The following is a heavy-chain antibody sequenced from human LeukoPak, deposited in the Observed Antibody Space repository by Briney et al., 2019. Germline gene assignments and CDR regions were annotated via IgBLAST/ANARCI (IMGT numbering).Heavy chain of an antibody. V-gene: IGHV4-39*01. CDR3: ARLTPYKRFLEWLSVDY. CDR2: IYYSGST. CDR1: GGSISSSSYY. J-gene: IGHJ4*02. Sequence: SETLSLTCTVSGGSISSSSYYWGWIRQPPGKGLEWIGSIYYSGSTYYNPSLKSRVTISADTSRNQFSLKLSSVTAADTAVYYCARLTPYKRFLEWLSVDYWGQGTLVTVSS. D-gene: IGHD3-3*01.